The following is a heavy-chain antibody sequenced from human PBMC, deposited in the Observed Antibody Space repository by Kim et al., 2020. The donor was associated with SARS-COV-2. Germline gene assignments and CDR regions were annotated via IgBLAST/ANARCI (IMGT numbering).Heavy chain of an antibody. CDR3: ATVRGVIKTPPFDY. D-gene: IGHD3-10*01. V-gene: IGHV3-23*01. Sequence: ADSGKGQFTISRDNSKNTLYLQMNSLRAEDTAVYYCATVRGVIKTPPFDYWGQGTLVTVSS. J-gene: IGHJ4*02.